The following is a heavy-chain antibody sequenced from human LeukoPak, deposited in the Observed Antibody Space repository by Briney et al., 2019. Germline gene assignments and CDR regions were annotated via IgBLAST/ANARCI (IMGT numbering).Heavy chain of an antibody. D-gene: IGHD3-22*01. Sequence: SQTLSLTCTVSGGSISSGDYYWSWIRQPPGKGLEWIGYIYYSGSTYYNPSLKSRVTISVDTSKNQLSLKLSSVTAADTAVYYCARVKRDSSGYYPRGNWFDPWGQGTLVTVSS. V-gene: IGHV4-30-4*01. CDR3: ARVKRDSSGYYPRGNWFDP. CDR2: IYYSGST. CDR1: GGSISSGDYY. J-gene: IGHJ5*02.